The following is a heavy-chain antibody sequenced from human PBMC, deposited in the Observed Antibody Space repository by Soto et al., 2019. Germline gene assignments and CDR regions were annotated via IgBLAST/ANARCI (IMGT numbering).Heavy chain of an antibody. J-gene: IGHJ5*02. V-gene: IGHV4-39*01. D-gene: IGHD4-17*01. CDR1: GGSISSSSYY. Sequence: PSETLSLTCTVCGGSISSSSYYWGWIRQPPXKGLEWIGSIYYSGSTYYNPSLKSRVTISVDTSKNQFSLKLSSVTAADTAVYYCARRVADGDYFLLRENWFDPWGQGTLVTVSS. CDR2: IYYSGST. CDR3: ARRVADGDYFLLRENWFDP.